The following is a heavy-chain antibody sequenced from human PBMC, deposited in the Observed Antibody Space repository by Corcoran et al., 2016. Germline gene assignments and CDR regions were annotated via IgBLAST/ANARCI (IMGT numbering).Heavy chain of an antibody. V-gene: IGHV4-34*01. D-gene: IGHD2-2*01. J-gene: IGHJ6*02. CDR2: INHSGST. CDR1: GGSFSGYY. CDR3: ARSQLLVTGYYYYGMDV. Sequence: QLQQWGAGLLKPSETLSLTCAVYGGSFSGYYWSWIRQPPGKGLEWIGEINHSGSTNYNPSLKSRVTISVDTSKNQFSLKLSSVTAADTAVYYCARSQLLVTGYYYYGMDVWGQGTTVTVSS.